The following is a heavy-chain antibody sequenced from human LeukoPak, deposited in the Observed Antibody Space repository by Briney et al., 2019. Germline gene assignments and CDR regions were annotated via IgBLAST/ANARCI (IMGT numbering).Heavy chain of an antibody. D-gene: IGHD3-22*01. CDR2: IVNDGKTT. CDR1: GFTFSMYG. CDR3: AKEKQVVISYYIDY. Sequence: PGGSLRLSCAASGFTFSMYGTHWVRQAPGKGLEWVAVIVNDGKTTYYADSVKGRFTISRDNSKNTLYLQMNSLRAEDTAVYYCAKEKQVVISYYIDYWGQGTLVTVSS. V-gene: IGHV3-30*18. J-gene: IGHJ4*02.